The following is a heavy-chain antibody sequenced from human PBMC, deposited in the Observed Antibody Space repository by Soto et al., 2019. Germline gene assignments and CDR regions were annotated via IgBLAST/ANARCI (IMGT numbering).Heavy chain of an antibody. Sequence: EVRLVEFGGGVVHPGAPLTVSCEASGFAFSSLWMHWVRQAPGKGLEWVSRIDNEGIGTNYADAVRGRFLMSRDNAKNMLYLHMNSLRADDTALYFCVRLGGSSWADFWGQGTLVTVSS. CDR1: GFAFSSLW. D-gene: IGHD6-13*01. V-gene: IGHV3-74*01. J-gene: IGHJ4*02. CDR2: IDNEGIGT. CDR3: VRLGGSSWADF.